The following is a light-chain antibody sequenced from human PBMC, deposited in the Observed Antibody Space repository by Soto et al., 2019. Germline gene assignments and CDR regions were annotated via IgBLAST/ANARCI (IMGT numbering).Light chain of an antibody. CDR2: AAS. Sequence: DIQMTQSPSSLSASVGDRVTITCRASQSISSYLNWYQQKPGKAPKLLIYAASSLQSGVPSRFSGSGSGTDFTLTIISLQPEDFATYYCQQSYSTPPYTVGQGTKLEIK. CDR1: QSISSY. CDR3: QQSYSTPPYT. V-gene: IGKV1-39*01. J-gene: IGKJ2*01.